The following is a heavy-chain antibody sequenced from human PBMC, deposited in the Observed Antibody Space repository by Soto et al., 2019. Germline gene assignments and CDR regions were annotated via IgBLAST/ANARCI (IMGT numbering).Heavy chain of an antibody. CDR1: GGSISSGGYS. J-gene: IGHJ4*02. CDR2: IYHSVST. V-gene: IGHV4-30-2*01. D-gene: IGHD3-9*01. CDR3: ARGPPIFY. Sequence: SATLSLTCAVSGGSISSGGYSWSWIRQPPGKGLEWIGYIYHSVSTYYNPSLKSRVTISVDRSKNQFSLKLSSVTAADTAVYYCARGPPIFYWGQGTLVTVSS.